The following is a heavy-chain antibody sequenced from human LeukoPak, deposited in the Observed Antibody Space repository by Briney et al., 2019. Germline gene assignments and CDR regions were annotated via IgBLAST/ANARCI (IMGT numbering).Heavy chain of an antibody. Sequence: SVKVSCKASGGTFSIYAISWVRQAPGQGLEWMGGIIPIFGTANYAQKFQGRVTITADESTSTAYMELSSLRSEDTAVYYCARAGCSSTSCYKRAYWFDPWGQGTLVTVSS. CDR3: ARAGCSSTSCYKRAYWFDP. J-gene: IGHJ5*02. CDR2: IIPIFGTA. CDR1: GGTFSIYA. V-gene: IGHV1-69*13. D-gene: IGHD2-2*02.